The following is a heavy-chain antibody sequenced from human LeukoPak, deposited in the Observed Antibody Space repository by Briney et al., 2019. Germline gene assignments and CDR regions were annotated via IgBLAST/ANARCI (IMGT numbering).Heavy chain of an antibody. D-gene: IGHD3-10*01. J-gene: IGHJ4*02. CDR3: ARDSYKYGSGSPPAIFDY. CDR2: INHSGST. Sequence: SETLSLTCTVYGGAFRSYYWSWIRQFPGEGLEFIGVINHSGSTNYNPSLESRVTLSIDKTKNEFSLKLNSVTAADTAVYYCARDSYKYGSGSPPAIFDYWGQGTLVTVSS. CDR1: GGAFRSYY. V-gene: IGHV4-34*01.